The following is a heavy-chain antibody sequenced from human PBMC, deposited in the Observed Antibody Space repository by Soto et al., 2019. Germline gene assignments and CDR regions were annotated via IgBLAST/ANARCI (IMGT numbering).Heavy chain of an antibody. CDR1: GFTFSSYA. Sequence: GGSLRLSCAASGFTFSSYAMSWVRQAPGKGLEWVSAISGSGGSTYYADSVKGRFTISRDNSKNTLYLQMNSLRAEDTAVYYCAKDKRPDYYGSGSYPPDYWGQGTLVTVSS. CDR3: AKDKRPDYYGSGSYPPDY. J-gene: IGHJ4*02. CDR2: ISGSGGST. V-gene: IGHV3-23*01. D-gene: IGHD3-10*01.